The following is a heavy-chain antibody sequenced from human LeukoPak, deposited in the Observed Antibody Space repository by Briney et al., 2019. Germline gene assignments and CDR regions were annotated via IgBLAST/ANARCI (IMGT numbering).Heavy chain of an antibody. Sequence: SETLSLTCTVSGGSISSYYWSWLRQPPGKGLEWIGYIYYSGSTNYNPSLKSRFTISVDTSKNQFSLKLSSVTAADTAVYYCARDKLGNDYWGQGTLVTVSS. CDR2: IYYSGST. CDR1: GGSISSYY. J-gene: IGHJ4*02. V-gene: IGHV4-59*01. CDR3: ARDKLGNDY. D-gene: IGHD7-27*01.